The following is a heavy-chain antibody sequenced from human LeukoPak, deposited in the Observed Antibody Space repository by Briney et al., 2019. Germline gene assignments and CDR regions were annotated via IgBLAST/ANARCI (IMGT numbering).Heavy chain of an antibody. J-gene: IGHJ4*02. CDR3: ARAELGMSLDY. CDR2: ISYDGSNK. CDR1: GFTFRSYA. D-gene: IGHD7-27*01. V-gene: IGHV3-30-3*01. Sequence: GRSLRLSCAASGFTFRSYAMHWVRQAPGKGLEWVAVISYDGSNKYYADSVKGRFTISRDNSKNTLYLQMNSLRAEDTAVYYCARAELGMSLDYWGQGTLVTVSS.